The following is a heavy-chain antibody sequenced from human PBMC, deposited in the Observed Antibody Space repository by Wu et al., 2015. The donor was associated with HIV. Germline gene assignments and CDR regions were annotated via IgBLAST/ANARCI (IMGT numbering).Heavy chain of an antibody. Sequence: QVQLVQSGAEVKKPGASVKVSCKASGYTFTGYYMHWVRQAPGQGLEWMGWINPNSGGTNYAQKFQGRVTMTRDTSISTAYMELSRLRSDDTAVYYCATGRGSSGRNGPFDYWGQGTLVHRLL. V-gene: IGHV1-2*02. CDR2: INPNSGGT. CDR3: ATGRGSSGRNGPFDY. J-gene: IGHJ4*02. D-gene: IGHD3-22*01. CDR1: GYTFTGYY.